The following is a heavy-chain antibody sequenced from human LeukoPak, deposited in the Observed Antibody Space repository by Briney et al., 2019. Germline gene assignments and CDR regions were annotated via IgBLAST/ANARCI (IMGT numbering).Heavy chain of an antibody. J-gene: IGHJ6*03. CDR3: AKKRPEGEGYYYYYMDV. Sequence: QSGGSLRLSCAASGFTFSSYGMHWVRQAPGKGLEWVAFIRYDGSNKYYADSVKGRFTISRDNSKNTLYLQMNSLRAEDTAVYYCAKKRPEGEGYYYYYMDVWGKGTTVTVSS. CDR1: GFTFSSYG. D-gene: IGHD6-25*01. V-gene: IGHV3-30*02. CDR2: IRYDGSNK.